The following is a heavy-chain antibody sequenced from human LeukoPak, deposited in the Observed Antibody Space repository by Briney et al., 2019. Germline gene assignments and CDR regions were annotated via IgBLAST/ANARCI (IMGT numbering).Heavy chain of an antibody. CDR1: GFTFSSYG. V-gene: IGHV3-30*02. J-gene: IGHJ4*02. CDR3: AKYQRITTAATGRGFDY. CDR2: IRYDGSNK. D-gene: IGHD6-13*01. Sequence: PGGSLRPSCAASGFTFSSYGMHWVRQAPGKGLEWVAFIRYDGSNKCYADSVKGRFTISRDNYKNTLDLQMNSLRAEDTAVYYCAKYQRITTAATGRGFDYWGQGTLVTVSS.